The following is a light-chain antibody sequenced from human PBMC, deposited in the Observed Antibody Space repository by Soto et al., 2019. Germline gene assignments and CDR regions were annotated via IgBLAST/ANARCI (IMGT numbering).Light chain of an antibody. CDR2: GAS. CDR3: QQYSDWPPRT. V-gene: IGKV3-15*01. CDR1: QSIGSN. Sequence: EILMTQSAAILSVSPGEVATLSCRASQSIGSNLAWYQQKPGQAPRLLIYGASTRATGIPAKFSGSGSGTEFTLTINNLQSEDFAVYFCQQYSDWPPRTLGQGTKVEIK. J-gene: IGKJ1*01.